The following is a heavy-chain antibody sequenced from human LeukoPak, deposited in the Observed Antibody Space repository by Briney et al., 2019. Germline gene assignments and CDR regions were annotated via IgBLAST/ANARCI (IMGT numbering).Heavy chain of an antibody. V-gene: IGHV3-23*01. CDR3: AKSTYWSNPYYFDY. Sequence: GGSLRLSCAASGFTFSNYAMSWVRQAPGKGREWVLTISGSGVSTYYADSVKGRFTISRDNSRNTLYLHMNSLRAEDTAVYYCAKSTYWSNPYYFDYWGQGTLVTVSS. CDR2: ISGSGVST. J-gene: IGHJ4*02. D-gene: IGHD2-2*01. CDR1: GFTFSNYA.